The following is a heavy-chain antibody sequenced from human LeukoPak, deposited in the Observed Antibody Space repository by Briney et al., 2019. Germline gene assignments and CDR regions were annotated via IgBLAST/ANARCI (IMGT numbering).Heavy chain of an antibody. J-gene: IGHJ4*02. D-gene: IGHD4-17*01. Sequence: SGGSLRLSCAASGFSFSNHWMHWVRQVPGEGLVWASRITSDGYTTNYADSVKGRFTISRDNAKNTLYLQMNSLRAEDTAVYYCAKAVTYYFDYWGQGTLVTVSS. CDR1: GFSFSNHW. CDR2: ITSDGYTT. CDR3: AKAVTYYFDY. V-gene: IGHV3-74*01.